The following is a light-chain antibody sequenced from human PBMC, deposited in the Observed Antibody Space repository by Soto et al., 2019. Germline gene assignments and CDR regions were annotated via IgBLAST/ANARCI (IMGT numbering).Light chain of an antibody. CDR2: AAS. CDR1: QGIDNY. J-gene: IGKJ4*01. CDR3: QQCKTFPLT. V-gene: IGKV1-17*03. Sequence: DIQMTQSPSAMSASVGDRVTITCRASQGIDNYLAWFQQKPGKVPQRLIYAASTLQSGVPSRFSGSGSGTEFTLTISSLEPEDLATYYCQQCKTFPLTFGGGTKVDI.